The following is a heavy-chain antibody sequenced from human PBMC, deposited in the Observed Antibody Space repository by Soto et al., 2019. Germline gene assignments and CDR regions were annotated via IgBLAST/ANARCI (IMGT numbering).Heavy chain of an antibody. CDR3: ARNRYYYGSGSWEYGMDV. J-gene: IGHJ6*02. V-gene: IGHV1-2*04. CDR1: GYTFTGNY. D-gene: IGHD3-10*01. CDR2: INPNSGGT. Sequence: GASVKVSCKASGYTFTGNYMHWVRQAPGQGLEWMGWINPNSGGTNYAQKFQGWVTMTRDTSISTAYMELSRLRSDDTAVYYCARNRYYYGSGSWEYGMDVWGQGTTVTVSS.